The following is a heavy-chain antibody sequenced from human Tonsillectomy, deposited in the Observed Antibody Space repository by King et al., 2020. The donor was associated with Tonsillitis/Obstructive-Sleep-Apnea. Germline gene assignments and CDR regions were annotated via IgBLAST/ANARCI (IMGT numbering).Heavy chain of an antibody. V-gene: IGHV1-46*01. CDR3: ARDHSMNSSSWTGWFDP. CDR2: INPSGDST. D-gene: IGHD6-13*01. CDR1: GYTFSSYY. Sequence: VQLVESGAEVKKPGASVKVSCKASGYTFSSYYMHWVRQAPGQGLEWMGIINPSGDSTSYAQKFQGRVTMTRDTSTSTVYMELSSLRSEATAVYYCARDHSMNSSSWTGWFDPWGQGTLVTVSS. J-gene: IGHJ5*02.